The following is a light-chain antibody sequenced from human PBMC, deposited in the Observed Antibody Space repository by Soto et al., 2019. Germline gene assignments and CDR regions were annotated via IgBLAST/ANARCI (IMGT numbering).Light chain of an antibody. CDR2: RNN. Sequence: QSVLTQPPSASGTPGQRVTISCSGSSSNIGSNYVYWYQQLPGTAPKLLIYRNNQRPSGVPDRFSGSKSGTSASLAISGLRSEDEADYYCAAWDDSLSYVFGTVTKVTVL. J-gene: IGLJ1*01. V-gene: IGLV1-47*01. CDR1: SSNIGSNY. CDR3: AAWDDSLSYV.